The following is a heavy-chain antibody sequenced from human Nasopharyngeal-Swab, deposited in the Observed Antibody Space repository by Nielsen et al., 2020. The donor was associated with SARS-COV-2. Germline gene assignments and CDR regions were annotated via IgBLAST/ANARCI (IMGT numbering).Heavy chain of an antibody. Sequence: GGSLRLSCAASGFTFSSYYMSWVRQAPGKGLEWVANINQDGSGKYHVDSLKGRFTISRDNAKTSLYLQMNSLRAEDTAVYYCARWGILTCYDLGFDYWGQGILVTVSS. J-gene: IGHJ4*02. CDR3: ARWGILTCYDLGFDY. CDR2: INQDGSGK. V-gene: IGHV3-7*01. D-gene: IGHD3-9*01. CDR1: GFTFSSYY.